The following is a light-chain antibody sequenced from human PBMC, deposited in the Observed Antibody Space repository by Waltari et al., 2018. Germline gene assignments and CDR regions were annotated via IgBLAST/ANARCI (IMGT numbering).Light chain of an antibody. CDR1: SSVVGGYKY. V-gene: IGLV2-23*02. CDR2: DVS. CDR3: CSYAGSRTWV. Sequence: QSALTQPASVSGSPGQSITISCTGTSSVVGGYKYVSWYQHHPGKAPKLRICDVSKWPTGVSDRSADSKSGNTASLTISGLQAEDEAIYYCCSYAGSRTWVFGGGAKLTVL. J-gene: IGLJ3*02.